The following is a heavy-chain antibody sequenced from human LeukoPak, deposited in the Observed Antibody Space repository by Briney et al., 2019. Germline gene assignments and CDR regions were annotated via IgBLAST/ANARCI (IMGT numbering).Heavy chain of an antibody. CDR2: ISSSSSTI. CDR3: GREWQWLVDY. J-gene: IGHJ4*02. V-gene: IGHV3-48*01. CDR1: GFTFSTYS. Sequence: GGSLRLSCAASGFTFSTYSMNWVRQSPGKGLEWVSYISSSSSTIYYADSVEGRFTISRDNAKNSLYLQMNSLRAEDTAVYYCGREWQWLVDYWGQGTLVTVSS. D-gene: IGHD6-19*01.